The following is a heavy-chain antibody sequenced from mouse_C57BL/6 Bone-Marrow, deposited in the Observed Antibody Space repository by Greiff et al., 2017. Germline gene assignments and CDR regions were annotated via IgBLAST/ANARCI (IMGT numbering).Heavy chain of an antibody. V-gene: IGHV1-9*01. CDR1: GYTFTGYW. D-gene: IGHD1-1*01. Sequence: QVQLQQSGAELMKPGASVKLSCKATGYTFTGYWIEWVKQRPGHGLEWIGEILPGSGSTNYNEKFKGKATFTADPSSNTAYMQLSSLTTEDSAIYYCTTTVEPWFAYWGQGALVTVSA. CDR2: ILPGSGST. J-gene: IGHJ3*01. CDR3: TTTVEPWFAY.